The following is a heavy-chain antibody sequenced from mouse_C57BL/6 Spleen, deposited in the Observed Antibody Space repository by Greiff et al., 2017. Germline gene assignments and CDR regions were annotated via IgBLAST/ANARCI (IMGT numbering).Heavy chain of an antibody. CDR1: GYTFTSYW. D-gene: IGHD1-1*01. CDR3: ARGIMTTVVGEYFDV. CDR2: IYPGSGST. Sequence: QVQLQQPGAELVKPGASVKMSCKASGYTFTSYWITWVKQRPGQGLEWIGDIYPGSGSTNYNEKFKSKATLTVDTSSSTAYMQLSSLTSEDSAVYYCARGIMTTVVGEYFDVWGTGTTVTVSS. V-gene: IGHV1-55*01. J-gene: IGHJ1*03.